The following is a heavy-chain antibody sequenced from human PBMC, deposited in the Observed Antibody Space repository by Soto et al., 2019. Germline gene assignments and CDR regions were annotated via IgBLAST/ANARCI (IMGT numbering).Heavy chain of an antibody. D-gene: IGHD3-16*01. CDR3: ATGATGRGGVDY. V-gene: IGHV3-7*04. CDR1: GFTFSSYR. Sequence: EVQLVESGGGLVQAGGSLRLSCAASGFTFSSYRMSWVRQAPGKGLEWVANMNQDGSEKYYVGSVKGRFTISRDNAKNSLYLQMNSLRAEDSAVYYCATGATGRGGVDYWGQGTLVTVSS. CDR2: MNQDGSEK. J-gene: IGHJ4*02.